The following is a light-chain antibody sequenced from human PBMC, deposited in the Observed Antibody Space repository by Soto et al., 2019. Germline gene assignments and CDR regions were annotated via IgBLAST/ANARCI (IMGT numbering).Light chain of an antibody. Sequence: QSALTQPASVSGSPGQAITISCTGTSSDVGSYNLVCWYQQHPGKAPKLMIYEGSKRASGVSNRFSGSKSGNTASLTISGLQAEVEADYYCCSYSGSSTFVVFGGGTQVTVL. CDR2: EGS. J-gene: IGLJ2*01. CDR1: SSDVGSYNL. CDR3: CSYSGSSTFVV. V-gene: IGLV2-23*03.